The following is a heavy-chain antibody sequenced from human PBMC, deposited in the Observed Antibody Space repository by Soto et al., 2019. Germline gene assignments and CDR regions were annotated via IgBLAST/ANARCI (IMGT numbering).Heavy chain of an antibody. Sequence: SETLSLTCTVSGGSVSSGSDYWSWIRQPPGKGLEWIGYIYYIGSTNYNPSLKSRVTISVDTSKKQFSLKLNSVTAADTAVYYCERGEREGGNAEIDHWGPGTLVTVSS. V-gene: IGHV4-61*01. J-gene: IGHJ4*02. CDR2: IYYIGST. CDR3: ERGEREGGNAEIDH. CDR1: GGSVSSGSDY. D-gene: IGHD5-12*01.